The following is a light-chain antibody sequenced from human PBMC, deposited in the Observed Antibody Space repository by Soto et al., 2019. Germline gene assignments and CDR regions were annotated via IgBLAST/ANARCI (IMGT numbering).Light chain of an antibody. J-gene: IGLJ1*01. CDR3: CSYAGSSTYF. V-gene: IGLV2-23*01. Sequence: QSALTQPASVSGSPGQSITISCTGTSSDVGSYNLVSWYQQHPGKAPKLMIYEGSKRPSGVSNRFSGPKSGNTASLTISGLQAEDEADYYCCSYAGSSTYFFGTGTKLTVL. CDR2: EGS. CDR1: SSDVGSYNL.